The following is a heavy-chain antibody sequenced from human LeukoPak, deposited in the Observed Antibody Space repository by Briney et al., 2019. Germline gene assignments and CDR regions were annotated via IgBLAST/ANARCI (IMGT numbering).Heavy chain of an antibody. Sequence: GESLKISCKVSGYSFSTYWIVWVRQMPGKGLEYMGIIYPGDSDTKYSPSFQGQATMSVDKSISTAYLQWNSLKSSDTAMYYCARRVPVGPPDFWGQGTLVTVSS. CDR3: ARRVPVGPPDF. CDR2: IYPGDSDT. D-gene: IGHD1-26*01. CDR1: GYSFSTYW. V-gene: IGHV5-51*01. J-gene: IGHJ4*02.